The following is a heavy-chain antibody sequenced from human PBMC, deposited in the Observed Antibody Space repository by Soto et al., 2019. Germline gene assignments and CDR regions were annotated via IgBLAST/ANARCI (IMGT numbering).Heavy chain of an antibody. CDR3: AKEETYNWNYQLYYFDY. CDR2: ISGSGGST. Sequence: GGSLRLSCAASGFTFSSYAMSWVRQAPGKGLEWVSAISGSGGSTYYADSVKGRFTISRDNSKNTLYLQMNSLRAEDTAVYYCAKEETYNWNYQLYYFDYWGQGTLVTVSS. D-gene: IGHD1-7*01. CDR1: GFTFSSYA. V-gene: IGHV3-23*01. J-gene: IGHJ4*02.